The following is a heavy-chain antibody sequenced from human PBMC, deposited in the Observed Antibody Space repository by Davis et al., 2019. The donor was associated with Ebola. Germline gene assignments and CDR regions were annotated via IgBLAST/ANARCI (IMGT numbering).Heavy chain of an antibody. V-gene: IGHV3-48*02. Sequence: GESLKISCAASGFTFSSYSMNWVRQAPGKGLEWVSYISSSSSTIYYADSVKGRFTISRDNAKNSLYLQMNSLRDEDTAVYYCARDPRGAVAGRAFDIWGQGTMATVSS. D-gene: IGHD6-19*01. J-gene: IGHJ3*02. CDR1: GFTFSSYS. CDR3: ARDPRGAVAGRAFDI. CDR2: ISSSSSTI.